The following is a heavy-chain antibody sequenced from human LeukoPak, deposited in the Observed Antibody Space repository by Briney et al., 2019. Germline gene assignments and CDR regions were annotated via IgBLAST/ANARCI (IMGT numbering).Heavy chain of an antibody. V-gene: IGHV3-30*03. Sequence: GGSLRLSCAASGFTFSSYGMSWVRQAPGKGLEWVAVIAYDGSDKYYADSVKGRFTISRDNSKNTLYLQMNSLRAEDMAVYYCARRRITGTTPDGSDIWGQGTMVTVSS. CDR2: IAYDGSDK. CDR1: GFTFSSYG. D-gene: IGHD1-7*01. J-gene: IGHJ3*02. CDR3: ARRRITGTTPDGSDI.